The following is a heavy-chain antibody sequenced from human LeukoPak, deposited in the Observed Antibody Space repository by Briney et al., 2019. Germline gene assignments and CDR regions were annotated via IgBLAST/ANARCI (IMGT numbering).Heavy chain of an antibody. CDR3: AREYSSSSGRRAFDF. CDR1: GGSISSYY. D-gene: IGHD6-6*01. CDR2: IYCTGST. J-gene: IGHJ3*01. Sequence: SETLSLTCTVSGGSISSYYWNWIRQPPGKGLEWIGYIYCTGSTNYNPSLKSRVTTLVDTSKNQFSLRLSSVTAAGTAVYYCAREYSSSSGRRAFDFWGQGTMVTVSS. V-gene: IGHV4-59*08.